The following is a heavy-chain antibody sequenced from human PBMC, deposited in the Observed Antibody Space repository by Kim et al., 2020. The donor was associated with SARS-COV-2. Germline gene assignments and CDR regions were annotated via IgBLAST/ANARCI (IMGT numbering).Heavy chain of an antibody. J-gene: IGHJ5*02. CDR1: GGSISSSSYY. D-gene: IGHD3-10*01. CDR3: ARESTSGGGFDP. Sequence: SETLSLTCSVSGGSISSSSYYWNWIRQHPGKGLEWLGYIYYSGSTYYNPSLKSRVTISVDTSKNQFSLKLNSVTAADTAVYYCARESTSGGGFDPWGQG. CDR2: IYYSGST. V-gene: IGHV4-31*03.